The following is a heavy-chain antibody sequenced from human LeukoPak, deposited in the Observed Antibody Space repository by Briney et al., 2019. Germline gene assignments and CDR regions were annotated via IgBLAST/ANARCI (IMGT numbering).Heavy chain of an antibody. J-gene: IGHJ4*02. CDR1: GVSLSDAY. CDR2: FSHPGGT. Sequence: PSETLSLTCGVSGVSLSDAYWTWIRQSPGKGLEWIGDFSHPGGTNYNPSLRGRVTILVDTSTNQFSLKLTSVTAADTAQYYCARDPLRYDSSGYDYWGQGTLVTVSS. V-gene: IGHV4-34*01. D-gene: IGHD3-22*01. CDR3: ARDPLRYDSSGYDY.